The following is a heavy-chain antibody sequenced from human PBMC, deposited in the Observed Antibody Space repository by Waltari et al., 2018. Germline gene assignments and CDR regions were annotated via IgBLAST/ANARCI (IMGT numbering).Heavy chain of an antibody. CDR1: GFTFSSYE. V-gene: IGHV3-48*03. CDR3: AVIQLWLDY. Sequence: EVQLVESGGGLVQPGVSLRLSCAASGFTFSSYEMNWVRQAPGKGLEWVSYISSSGSTIYYADSVKGRFTISRDNAKNSLYLQMNSLRAEDTAVYYCAVIQLWLDYWGQGTLVTVSS. J-gene: IGHJ4*02. CDR2: ISSSGSTI. D-gene: IGHD5-18*01.